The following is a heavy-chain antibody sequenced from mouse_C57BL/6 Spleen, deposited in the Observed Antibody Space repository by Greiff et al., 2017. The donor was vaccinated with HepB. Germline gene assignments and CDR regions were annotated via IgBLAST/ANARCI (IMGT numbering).Heavy chain of an antibody. CDR2: INPNNGGT. CDR3: ARREAYYYGSSYRY. J-gene: IGHJ2*01. D-gene: IGHD1-1*01. CDR1: GYTFTDYY. V-gene: IGHV1-26*01. Sequence: VQLQQSGPELVKPGASVKISCKASGYTFTDYYMNWVKQSHGKSLEWIGDINPNNGGTSYNQKFKGKATLTVDKSSSTAYMELRSLTSEDSAVYYCARREAYYYGSSYRYWGQGTTLTVSS.